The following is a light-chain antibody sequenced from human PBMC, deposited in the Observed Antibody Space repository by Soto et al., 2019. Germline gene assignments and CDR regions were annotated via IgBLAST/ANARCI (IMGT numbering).Light chain of an antibody. CDR3: MQALQTPLYT. V-gene: IGKV2-28*01. Sequence: DIVMTQSPLSLPVTPGEPASISCRSSQSLLHSNGYNFLDWYLQKPGQSPQLLINLGSNRASEVPDRFSGSGSSTDFTLKNSRVEAEDVGVYYCMQALQTPLYTFGQGTKLEIK. CDR2: LGS. J-gene: IGKJ2*01. CDR1: QSLLHSNGYNF.